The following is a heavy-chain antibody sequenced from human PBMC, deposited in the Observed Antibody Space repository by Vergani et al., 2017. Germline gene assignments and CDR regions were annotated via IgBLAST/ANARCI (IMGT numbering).Heavy chain of an antibody. CDR2: ISWNSGSI. CDR3: AKDIGYYYYYMDV. Sequence: VQLVESGGGVVQPGRSLRLSCAASGFTFDDYAMHWVRQAPGKGLEWVSGISWNSGSIGYADSVKGRFTISRDNAKNSLYLQMNSLRAEDTALYYCAKDIGYYYYYMDVWGKGTTVTVSS. V-gene: IGHV3-9*01. CDR1: GFTFDDYA. J-gene: IGHJ6*03.